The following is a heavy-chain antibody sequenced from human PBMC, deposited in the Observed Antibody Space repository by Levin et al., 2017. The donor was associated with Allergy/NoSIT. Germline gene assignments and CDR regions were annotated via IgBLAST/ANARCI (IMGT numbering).Heavy chain of an antibody. CDR1: GFTFSSYG. D-gene: IGHD2-15*01. CDR2: ISFDGSNK. V-gene: IGHV3-30*18. Sequence: GESLKISCAASGFTFSSYGMHWVRQAPGKGLEWVAVISFDGSNKYYADSVKGRFTISRDNSKNTLYLQMNSLRAEDTAVYYCAKPPGYCSGGSCYYYYYMDVWGKGTTVTVSS. J-gene: IGHJ6*03. CDR3: AKPPGYCSGGSCYYYYYMDV.